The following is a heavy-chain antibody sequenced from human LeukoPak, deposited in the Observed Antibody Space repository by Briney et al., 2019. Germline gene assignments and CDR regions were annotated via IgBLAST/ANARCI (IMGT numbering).Heavy chain of an antibody. Sequence: SQTLSLTCTVSGGSISSGDYYWSWIGQPPGKGLEWIGYIYYSGSTYYNPSLKSRVTISVDTSKNQFSLKLSSVTAADTAVYYCARGVGNYDSSGCFDYWGQGTLVTVSS. D-gene: IGHD3-22*01. CDR2: IYYSGST. CDR1: GGSISSGDYY. J-gene: IGHJ4*02. V-gene: IGHV4-30-4*01. CDR3: ARGVGNYDSSGCFDY.